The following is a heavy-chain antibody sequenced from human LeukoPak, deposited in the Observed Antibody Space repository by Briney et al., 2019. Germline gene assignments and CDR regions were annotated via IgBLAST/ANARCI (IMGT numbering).Heavy chain of an antibody. D-gene: IGHD3-10*01. CDR3: VKVMSRSYDD. CDR1: GFTFSSYG. V-gene: IGHV3-23*01. Sequence: GGSLRLSCVASGFTFSSYGMSWVRQTPGKGLEWVSGISGSGDNSYYAEFVQGRFTVSRDNSKNTLILQMNSLRAEDTAVYYCVKVMSRSYDDWGQGTLVTVSS. CDR2: ISGSGDNS. J-gene: IGHJ4*02.